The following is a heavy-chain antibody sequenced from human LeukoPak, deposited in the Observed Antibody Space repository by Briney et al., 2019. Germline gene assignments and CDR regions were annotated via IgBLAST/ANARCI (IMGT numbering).Heavy chain of an antibody. CDR3: ARGVQYCGGDCHVH. Sequence: SVKVSCKASGYTFTSYGISWVRQAPGQGLEWMGGIIPIFGTANYAQKFQGRVTIATDESTSTAYMELSSLRSEDTAVYYCARGVQYCGGDCHVHWGQGTLVTVSS. V-gene: IGHV1-69*05. CDR2: IIPIFGTA. J-gene: IGHJ4*02. D-gene: IGHD2-21*02. CDR1: GYTFTSYG.